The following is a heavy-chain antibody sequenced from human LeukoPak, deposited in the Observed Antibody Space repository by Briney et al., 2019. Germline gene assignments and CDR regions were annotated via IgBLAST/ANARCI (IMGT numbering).Heavy chain of an antibody. J-gene: IGHJ6*04. CDR3: ARDRRGRAVANPYYYNGMDV. CDR2: ISAYNGNT. CDR1: GYMFISYG. D-gene: IGHD6-19*01. V-gene: IGHV1-18*01. Sequence: ASVTVSCKASGYMFISYGLSWVRQAPGQGREWMGWISAYNGNTRYAQKFQGRVTMTTDTSTRTAYMEMRSLRSDDTAVYYCARDRRGRAVANPYYYNGMDVWGEGTTVTVSS.